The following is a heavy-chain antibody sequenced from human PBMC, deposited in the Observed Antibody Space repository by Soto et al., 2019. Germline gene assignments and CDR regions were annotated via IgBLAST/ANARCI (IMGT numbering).Heavy chain of an antibody. CDR2: VNTGNGNK. Sequence: SXKVSFKASGYTXTTYGMNLVRQAPGQRLEWMGWVNTGNGNKAYSQKFQGRVTITRETSASTGYMEMSRLSSEAMAVYYCAVGPASGEFDYWGQGTLGTVSS. CDR1: GYTXTTYG. D-gene: IGHD3-3*01. CDR3: AVGPASGEFDY. J-gene: IGHJ4*02. V-gene: IGHV1-3*04.